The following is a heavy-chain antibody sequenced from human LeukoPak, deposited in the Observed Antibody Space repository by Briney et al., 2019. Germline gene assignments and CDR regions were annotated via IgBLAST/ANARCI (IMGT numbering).Heavy chain of an antibody. V-gene: IGHV3-7*01. Sequence: PGGSLRLSCAASGFTFSSYWMSWVRQAPGKELEWVANIKQDGSEKYYVDSVKGRFTISRDNAKNSLYLQMNSLRAEDTAVYYCARDKSITMVRGVYNWFDPWGQGTLVTVSS. D-gene: IGHD3-10*01. CDR3: ARDKSITMVRGVYNWFDP. CDR2: IKQDGSEK. CDR1: GFTFSSYW. J-gene: IGHJ5*02.